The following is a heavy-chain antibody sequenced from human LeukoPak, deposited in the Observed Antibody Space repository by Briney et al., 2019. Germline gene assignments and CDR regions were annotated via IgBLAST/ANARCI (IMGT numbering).Heavy chain of an antibody. D-gene: IGHD4-17*01. CDR1: GFTFSSYA. Sequence: QPGGSLRLSCAASGFTFSSYAMSWVRQAPGKGLEWVSAISGSGGSTYYADSVKGRFTISRDNSHNTLYLQMNSLRVEDTAVYYCARERDPYGDYIIDAFDIWGRGTMVTVSS. CDR3: ARERDPYGDYIIDAFDI. V-gene: IGHV3-23*01. J-gene: IGHJ3*02. CDR2: ISGSGGST.